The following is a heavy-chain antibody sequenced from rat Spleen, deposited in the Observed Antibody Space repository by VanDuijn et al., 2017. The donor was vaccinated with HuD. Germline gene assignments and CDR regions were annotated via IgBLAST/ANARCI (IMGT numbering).Heavy chain of an antibody. V-gene: IGHV5-22*01. CDR3: VRGYYFDC. CDR2: IDYEGSTT. CDR1: GFTFSDYY. J-gene: IGHJ2*01. Sequence: EVQVVESGGGLVQPGRSMKLSCAASGFTFSDYYMVWVRQAPKKGLEWVASIDYEGSTTHYGDSVKGRFTISRDNAKITLYLQMDSLRSEDTATYYCVRGYYFDCWGQGVMVTVSS.